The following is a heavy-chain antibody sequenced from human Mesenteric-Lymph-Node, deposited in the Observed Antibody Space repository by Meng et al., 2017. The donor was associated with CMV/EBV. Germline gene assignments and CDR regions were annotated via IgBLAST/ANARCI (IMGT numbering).Heavy chain of an antibody. Sequence: GESLKISCEASGFTLSSYDMNWVRQAPGKGPEWVSYISYSGSSIYYADSVKGRFAISKDIAKNSLYLQMNSLRAEDTAVYYCARDLQRSTSLDYWGQGTLVTVSS. CDR3: ARDLQRSTSLDY. J-gene: IGHJ4*02. D-gene: IGHD2-2*01. V-gene: IGHV3-48*03. CDR1: GFTLSSYD. CDR2: ISYSGSSI.